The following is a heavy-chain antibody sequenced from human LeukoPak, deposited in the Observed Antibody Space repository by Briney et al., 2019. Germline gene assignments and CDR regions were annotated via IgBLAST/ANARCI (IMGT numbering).Heavy chain of an antibody. J-gene: IGHJ4*02. CDR3: LLQMTYGELSDPDF. V-gene: IGHV3-21*01. D-gene: IGHD3-16*02. CDR2: SGTRSGTK. CDR1: GFTLRSLA. Sequence: GGSLRLSCAGSGFTLRSLAMHWVRQAPGKGLEWVSSSGTRSGTKYYADSVMGRFTISRDSAMNSVSLQINSLRAEDTAVYYCLLQMTYGELSDPDFRGQGTLVTVSS.